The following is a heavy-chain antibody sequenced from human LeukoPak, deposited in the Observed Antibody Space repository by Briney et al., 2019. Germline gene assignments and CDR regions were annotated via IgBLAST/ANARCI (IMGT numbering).Heavy chain of an antibody. CDR2: INPNSGGT. J-gene: IGHJ3*02. V-gene: IGHV1-2*02. Sequence: ASVKVSCKASGYTFTGYYMHWVRQAPGQGLEWMGWINPNSGGTNYAQKFQGRVTMTRDTSISTAYMELSRLSSDDTAAYYCARARMARLDDAFDIWGQGTMVTVSS. CDR3: ARARMARLDDAFDI. D-gene: IGHD5-24*01. CDR1: GYTFTGYY.